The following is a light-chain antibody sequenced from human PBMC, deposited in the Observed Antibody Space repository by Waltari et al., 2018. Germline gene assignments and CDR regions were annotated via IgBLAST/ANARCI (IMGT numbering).Light chain of an antibody. V-gene: IGLV3-25*03. J-gene: IGLJ3*02. CDR3: QSADSSGTYKV. CDR2: KDR. CDR1: ALSKQY. Sequence: SSELTQPPSVSVSPGQTARITCSGDALSKQYSYWCPQKPGQAPGLVIYKDRETPSGIPERFSGSSSGTTVTLTISGVQAEDESDYYCQSADSSGTYKVFGGGTKLTVL.